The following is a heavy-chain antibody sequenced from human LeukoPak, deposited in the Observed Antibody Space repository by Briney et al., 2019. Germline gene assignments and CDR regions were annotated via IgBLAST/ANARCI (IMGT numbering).Heavy chain of an antibody. J-gene: IGHJ6*02. CDR2: INHSGST. CDR3: ARGTQLWPRFYYYSMDV. CDR1: GGSFSGYY. D-gene: IGHD5-18*01. V-gene: IGHV4-34*01. Sequence: SETLSLTCAVYGGSFSGYYWSWIRQPPGKGLEWIGEINHSGSTNYNPSLKSRVTISVDTSKNQFSLKLSSVTAADTAVYYCARGTQLWPRFYYYSMDVWGQGTTVTVSS.